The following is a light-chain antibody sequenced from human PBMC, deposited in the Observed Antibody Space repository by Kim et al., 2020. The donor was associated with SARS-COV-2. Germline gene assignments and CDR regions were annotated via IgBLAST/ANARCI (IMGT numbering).Light chain of an antibody. CDR1: RSISTS. CDR3: QQTYSVPNT. V-gene: IGKV1-39*01. Sequence: SASVGDRVTITCRVSRSISTSLHWYQHIPGKAPKFLIYAVSSLQSGVPSRFSGSGSGTDFTLTINSLQPEDFATYYCQQTYSVPNTFGQGTKLEI. CDR2: AVS. J-gene: IGKJ2*01.